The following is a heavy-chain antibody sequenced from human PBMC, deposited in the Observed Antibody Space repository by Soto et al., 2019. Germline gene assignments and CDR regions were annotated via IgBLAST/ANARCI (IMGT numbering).Heavy chain of an antibody. Sequence: QVQLQESGPSLVKPSGTLSLTCVITNASISSSNWGSWVRQAPGKGLEWIGEIYHTGRTNYAPSLKSRVTMSIDKSNNRFSLRLTSLTAADTAVYYCVRDEAHYDILTGSSLGRAFDIWGQGTMVTVSS. J-gene: IGHJ3*02. CDR3: VRDEAHYDILTGSSLGRAFDI. CDR2: IYHTGRT. V-gene: IGHV4-4*02. CDR1: NASISSSNW. D-gene: IGHD3-9*01.